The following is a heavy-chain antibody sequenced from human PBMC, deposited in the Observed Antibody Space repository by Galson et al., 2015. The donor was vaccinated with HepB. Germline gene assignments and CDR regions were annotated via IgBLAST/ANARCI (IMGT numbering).Heavy chain of an antibody. V-gene: IGHV3-49*03. CDR3: TRDPNYDFWSGYRPYYYYYGMDV. Sequence: SLRLSCAASGFTFGDYAMSWFRQAPGKGLEWVGFIRSKAYGGTTEYAASVKGRFTISRDDSKSIAYLQMNSLKTEDTAVYYCTRDPNYDFWSGYRPYYYYYGMDVWGQGTTVTVSS. D-gene: IGHD3-3*01. J-gene: IGHJ6*02. CDR2: IRSKAYGGTT. CDR1: GFTFGDYA.